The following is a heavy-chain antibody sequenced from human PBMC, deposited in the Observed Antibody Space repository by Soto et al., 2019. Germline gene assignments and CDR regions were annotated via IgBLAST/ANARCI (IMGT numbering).Heavy chain of an antibody. CDR1: GYTFTSYD. D-gene: IGHD3-3*01. J-gene: IGHJ6*02. CDR3: ARVTGVGDFWSGYRYYCYYGMDV. Sequence: ASVKVSCKASGYTFTSYDINWVRQATGQGLEWMGWMNPNSGNTGYAQKFQGRVTMTRNTSISTAYMELSSLRSEDTAVYYCARVTGVGDFWSGYRYYCYYGMDVWGQGTTVTVSS. CDR2: MNPNSGNT. V-gene: IGHV1-8*01.